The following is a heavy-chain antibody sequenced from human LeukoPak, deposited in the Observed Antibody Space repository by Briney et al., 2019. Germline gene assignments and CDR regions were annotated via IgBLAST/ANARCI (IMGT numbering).Heavy chain of an antibody. D-gene: IGHD3-3*01. Sequence: SETLSLTCTVSGGSISSYYWSWIRQPPGKGLEWIGYIYYSGSTNYSPSLKSRVTISVDTSKNQFSLKLSSVTAADTAVYYCARGLEWLLYGFDPWGQGTLVTVSS. CDR2: IYYSGST. CDR1: GGSISSYY. V-gene: IGHV4-59*08. CDR3: ARGLEWLLYGFDP. J-gene: IGHJ5*02.